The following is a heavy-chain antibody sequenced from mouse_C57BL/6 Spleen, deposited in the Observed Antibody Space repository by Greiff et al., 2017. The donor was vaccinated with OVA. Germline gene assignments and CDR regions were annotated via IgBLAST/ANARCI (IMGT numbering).Heavy chain of an antibody. J-gene: IGHJ2*01. Sequence: DKFIISRDNAKNTLYLQMSKVRSEDTALYYCARKTMVTASYFDYWGQGTTLTVSS. V-gene: IGHV4-1*01. D-gene: IGHD2-2*01. CDR3: ARKTMVTASYFDY.